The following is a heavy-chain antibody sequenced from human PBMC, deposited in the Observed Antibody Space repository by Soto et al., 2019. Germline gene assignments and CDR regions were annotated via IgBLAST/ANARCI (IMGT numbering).Heavy chain of an antibody. Sequence: GWSLRLSCAASGFTFSSYAMSLVRQAPGKGLEWVSAISGSGVSTYYADSVKGRFTISRDNAKNSLYLQMNSLRAEDTAVYYCARWPSIFGVVISKYWGQGTLVTISS. CDR2: ISGSGVST. CDR3: ARWPSIFGVVISKY. J-gene: IGHJ4*02. CDR1: GFTFSSYA. V-gene: IGHV3-23*01. D-gene: IGHD3-3*01.